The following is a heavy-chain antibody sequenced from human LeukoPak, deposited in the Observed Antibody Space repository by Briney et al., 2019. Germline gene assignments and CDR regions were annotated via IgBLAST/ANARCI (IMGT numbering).Heavy chain of an antibody. CDR1: GFTFSVSA. V-gene: IGHV3-73*01. CDR2: IRNKANNYAT. D-gene: IGHD6-6*01. J-gene: IGHJ4*02. CDR3: TYTSSSGVVY. Sequence: GGSLRLSCAASGFTFSVSAMYWVRQASGKGLEWVGRIRNKANNYATAYAASLKGRFTISRDDSKNTAYLQMNSLETDDTAMYYCTYTSSSGVVYWGQGTLVTVSS.